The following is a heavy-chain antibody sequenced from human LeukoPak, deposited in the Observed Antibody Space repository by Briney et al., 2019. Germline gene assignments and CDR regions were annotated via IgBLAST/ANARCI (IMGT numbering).Heavy chain of an antibody. Sequence: ASVRVSCKASGYTFTDSYIHWVRQAPGHGLEWMGWINPNSGTTNSPQKFQGRGTVTRDTSISTAYMGLSRLTSDDTAVYYCARDLGGVYSNSWFPFDYWGQGTLVTVSS. CDR2: INPNSGTT. CDR3: ARDLGGVYSNSWFPFDY. V-gene: IGHV1-2*02. J-gene: IGHJ4*02. CDR1: GYTFTDSY. D-gene: IGHD6-13*01.